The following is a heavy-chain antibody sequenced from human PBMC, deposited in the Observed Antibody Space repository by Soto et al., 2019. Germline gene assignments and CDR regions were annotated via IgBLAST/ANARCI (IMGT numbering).Heavy chain of an antibody. Sequence: QVQLQESGPGLVKPSETLSLTCTVSGGSISSYYWSWIRQAPGKGLGWIGHIYYSGSTKYNPSLQRRVTISVDTSKHQLCLKLSCVTAADTAVYYCARVRDCSGGTCYSWWFDPWGQGTLVTVSS. CDR1: GGSISSYY. D-gene: IGHD2-15*01. CDR3: ARVRDCSGGTCYSWWFDP. CDR2: IYYSGST. J-gene: IGHJ5*02. V-gene: IGHV4-59*01.